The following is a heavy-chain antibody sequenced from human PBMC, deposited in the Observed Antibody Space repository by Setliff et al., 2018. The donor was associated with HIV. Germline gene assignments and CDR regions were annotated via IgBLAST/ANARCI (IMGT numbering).Heavy chain of an antibody. CDR3: AKELAASGLGYFDS. CDR1: GFTFSNYA. Sequence: GGSLRLSCAASGFTFSNYAMSWVRQAPGEGLEWVSAILSTGERTFYADSVKGRFTISRDNSKNTVYLQLNSLRAEDTAEYYCAKELAASGLGYFDSWGRGILVTSPQ. J-gene: IGHJ4*02. CDR2: ILSTGERT. D-gene: IGHD3-22*01. V-gene: IGHV3-23*01.